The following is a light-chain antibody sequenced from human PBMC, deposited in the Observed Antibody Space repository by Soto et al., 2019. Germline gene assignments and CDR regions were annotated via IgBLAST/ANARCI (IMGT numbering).Light chain of an antibody. J-gene: IGKJ1*01. CDR3: QQYNNWSRT. Sequence: EILMTQSPATLSVSPGERATLSCRASQSVSSNLAWYQQKPGQAPRLLFYGASTRATGIPARFSGSGSGTEFTLTISRLHSGDFAVYYCQQYNNWSRTFCQGTKVESK. V-gene: IGKV3-15*01. CDR1: QSVSSN. CDR2: GAS.